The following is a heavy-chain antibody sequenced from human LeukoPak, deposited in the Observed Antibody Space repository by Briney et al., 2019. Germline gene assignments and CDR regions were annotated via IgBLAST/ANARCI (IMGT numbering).Heavy chain of an antibody. CDR1: GGSFSGYY. J-gene: IGHJ4*02. V-gene: IGHV4-34*01. CDR2: INHSGST. Sequence: SETLSLTCAVHGGSFSGYYWSWIRQPPGKGLEWIGEINHSGSTNYNPSLKSRVTISVDTSKNQFSLKLSSVTAADTAVYYCARGRGIGVVIRIYFDSWGQGTLVTVSS. D-gene: IGHD3-3*01. CDR3: ARGRGIGVVIRIYFDS.